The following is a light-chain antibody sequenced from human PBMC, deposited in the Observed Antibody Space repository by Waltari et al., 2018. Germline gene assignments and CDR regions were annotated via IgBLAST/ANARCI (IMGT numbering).Light chain of an antibody. J-gene: IGKJ1*01. Sequence: DIQMTQSPSSLSASVGDRVTITCRASQDIRHDLGWYQQKPGKAPKRLVYSASGLHSGVPTRFRGSGSGTEFTLTISSLQPEDFATYYCLQHNSYPLTFGQGTKVEIK. CDR3: LQHNSYPLT. CDR1: QDIRHD. V-gene: IGKV1-17*01. CDR2: SAS.